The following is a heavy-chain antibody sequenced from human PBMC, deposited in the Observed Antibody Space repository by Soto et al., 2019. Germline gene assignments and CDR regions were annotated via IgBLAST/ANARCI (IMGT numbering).Heavy chain of an antibody. Sequence: GGSLRLSCAASGFVYNTYAMHWVRLSPGKGLEWVALIWNDGSKKYYVDSVKGRFTISRDNSQNTLSLQMDSLRGEDTAVYFCVRGIPFQYSNNWLHWYFDLWGRGTQVTVSS. J-gene: IGHJ2*01. CDR3: VRGIPFQYSNNWLHWYFDL. V-gene: IGHV3-33*01. CDR1: GFVYNTYA. CDR2: IWNDGSKK. D-gene: IGHD1-1*01.